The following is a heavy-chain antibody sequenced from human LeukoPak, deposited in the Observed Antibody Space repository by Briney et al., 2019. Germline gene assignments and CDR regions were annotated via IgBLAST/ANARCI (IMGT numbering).Heavy chain of an antibody. CDR1: GLSTSSNS. CDR2: IYSGGGT. CDR3: ATAVYGRPGRNYY. Sequence: PGGSLRLSCAASGLSTSSNSMIWVRQAPGKGLDWVSFIYSGGGTYYADSVKGRFTISRDNSKNTLYLQMNSLRAEDTAVYYCATAVYGRPGRNYYWGQGTLVTVSS. V-gene: IGHV3-53*01. J-gene: IGHJ4*02. D-gene: IGHD1-26*01.